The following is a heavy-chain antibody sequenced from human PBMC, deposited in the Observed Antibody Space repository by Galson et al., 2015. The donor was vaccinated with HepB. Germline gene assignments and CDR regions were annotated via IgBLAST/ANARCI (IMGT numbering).Heavy chain of an antibody. V-gene: IGHV3-15*01. J-gene: IGHJ4*02. CDR1: GFTFSNAW. D-gene: IGHD2-21*01. CDR2: IKSKTDGGTT. Sequence: SLRLSCAASGFTFSNAWMSWVRQAPGKGLEWVGRIKSKTDGGTTDYAAPVKGRFTISRDDSKNTLYLQMDSLKTEDTAVYYCTTEFRVVCGGDCYPRFDYWGQGTLVTVSS. CDR3: TTEFRVVCGGDCYPRFDY.